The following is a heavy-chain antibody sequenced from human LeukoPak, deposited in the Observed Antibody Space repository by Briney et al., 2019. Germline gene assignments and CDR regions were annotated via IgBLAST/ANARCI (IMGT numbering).Heavy chain of an antibody. CDR3: ARSVEVTTIFGFDP. J-gene: IGHJ5*02. D-gene: IGHD5-24*01. CDR2: IYYSGST. CDR1: GGSIGIYY. Sequence: PSETLSLTCTVSGGSIGIYYWSWIRQPPGKGLEWIGYIYYSGSTNYNPSLKSRVTISVDTSKNQFSLKLSSVTAADTAVYYCARSVEVTTIFGFDPWGQGTLVTVSS. V-gene: IGHV4-59*08.